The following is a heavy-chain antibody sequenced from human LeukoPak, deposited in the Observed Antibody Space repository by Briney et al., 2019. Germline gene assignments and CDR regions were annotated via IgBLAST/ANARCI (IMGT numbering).Heavy chain of an antibody. CDR3: GGELRHAFDI. J-gene: IGHJ3*02. V-gene: IGHV1-2*02. CDR2: INPASGDT. Sequence: ASVKVSCKASGYIFTGYYMHWVRRSPGQGFEWMGWINPASGDTNYAQKFQGRVTMTRDTSISTGYMELSRLTSGDTAVDYCGGELRHAFDIWGRGKMGTVSS. CDR1: GYIFTGYY.